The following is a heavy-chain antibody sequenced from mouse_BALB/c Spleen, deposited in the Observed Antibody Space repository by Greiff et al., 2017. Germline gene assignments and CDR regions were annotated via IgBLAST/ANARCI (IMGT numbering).Heavy chain of an antibody. Sequence: QVQLKESGPSLVQPSQSLSITCTVSGFSLTSYGVHWVRQSPGKGLEWLGVIWRGGSTDYNAAFMSRLSITKDNSKSQVFFKMNSLQADDTAIYYCAKTLYYGNYGGYYAMDYWGQGTSVTVSS. CDR3: AKTLYYGNYGGYYAMDY. J-gene: IGHJ4*01. V-gene: IGHV2-5-1*01. CDR2: IWRGGST. CDR1: GFSLTSYG. D-gene: IGHD2-1*01.